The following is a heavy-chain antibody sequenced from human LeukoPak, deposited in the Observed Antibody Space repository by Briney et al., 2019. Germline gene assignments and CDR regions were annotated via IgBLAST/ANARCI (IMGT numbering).Heavy chain of an antibody. J-gene: IGHJ3*02. V-gene: IGHV1-2*02. CDR3: ARARYNGNEPTTDAFDI. Sequence: GASVKVSCKASGYTFTGYYMHWVRQAPGQGLEWMGWINPNSGGTNYAQKFQGRVTMTRDTSISTAYMELSRLRSDDTAVYYCARARYNGNEPTTDAFDIWGQGTMVTVSS. CDR2: INPNSGGT. D-gene: IGHD1-1*01. CDR1: GYTFTGYY.